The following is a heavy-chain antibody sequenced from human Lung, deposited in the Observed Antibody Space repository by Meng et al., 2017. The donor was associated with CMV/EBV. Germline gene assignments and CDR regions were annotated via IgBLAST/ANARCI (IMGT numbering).Heavy chain of an antibody. CDR1: GGSFSGYY. V-gene: IGHV4-34*01. CDR3: ARRRTIFGVVIDYGMDV. Sequence: SETXSLTCAVYGGSFSGYYWSWIRKPPGKGLEWIGEINHSGSTNYNPSLKSRVTISVDTSKNQFSLKLSSVTAADTAVYYCARRRTIFGVVIDYGMDVWGQGTXVTVSS. CDR2: INHSGST. J-gene: IGHJ6*02. D-gene: IGHD3-3*01.